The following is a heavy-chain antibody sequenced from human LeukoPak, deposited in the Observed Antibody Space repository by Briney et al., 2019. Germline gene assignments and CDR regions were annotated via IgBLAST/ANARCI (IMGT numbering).Heavy chain of an antibody. V-gene: IGHV3-33*01. D-gene: IGHD4-17*01. CDR1: GFTFSSYG. Sequence: GRSLRLSCAASGFTFSSYGMHWVRQAPGKGLEWVVVIWYDGSNKYYADSVKGRFTISRDNSKNTLYLQMNSLRAEDTAVYYCARDKDGDYGDPSYGMDVWGQGTTVTVSS. J-gene: IGHJ6*02. CDR3: ARDKDGDYGDPSYGMDV. CDR2: IWYDGSNK.